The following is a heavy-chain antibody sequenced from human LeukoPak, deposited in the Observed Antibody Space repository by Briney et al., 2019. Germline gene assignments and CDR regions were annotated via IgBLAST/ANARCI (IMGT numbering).Heavy chain of an antibody. CDR2: IWLDGSNK. CDR3: ARDEPRYSSSPAAFDI. CDR1: GFTFSSYG. J-gene: IGHJ3*02. V-gene: IGHV3-33*01. D-gene: IGHD6-6*01. Sequence: PGGSLRLSWAAAGFTFSSYGIHWVRQAPGKWLEWVAVIWLDGSNKYYPDSVKGRFTIYRDTSKNTLSLQMTSLRAEETPVNYCARDEPRYSSSPAAFDIWGQGTMVTVSS.